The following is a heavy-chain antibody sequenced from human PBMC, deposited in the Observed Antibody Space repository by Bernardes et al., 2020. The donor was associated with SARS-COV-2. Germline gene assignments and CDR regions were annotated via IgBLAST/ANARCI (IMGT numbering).Heavy chain of an antibody. V-gene: IGHV3-21*04. J-gene: IGHJ3*02. D-gene: IGHD3-22*01. Sequence: GGSLRLSCAASGFTFSNYAMNWVRQAPGKGLEWVSSISSTSSYTYYADSVRGRITISRDNAKNSLYLQVNSLRAEDTAVYYCARTQSGGYYGDAFNIWGQGTVVTVSS. CDR2: ISSTSSYT. CDR1: GFTFSNYA. CDR3: ARTQSGGYYGDAFNI.